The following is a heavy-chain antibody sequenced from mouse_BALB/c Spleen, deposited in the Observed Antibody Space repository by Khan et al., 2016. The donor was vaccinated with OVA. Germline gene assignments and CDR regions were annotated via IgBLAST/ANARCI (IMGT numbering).Heavy chain of an antibody. J-gene: IGHJ3*01. V-gene: IGHV5-6*01. CDR2: ASTGGSYT. D-gene: IGHD1-1*01. CDR3: TSFAYYYDSEGFAY. CDR1: GFTFSTYG. Sequence: EVQLVESGGDLVKPGGSLKLSCAASGFTFSTYGMSWVRQAQDKRLEWVATASTGGSYTDYPDSVKGGFNFNRDNAKNTLYLQMSGLRSEDTAMYYCTSFAYYYDSEGFAYWGQGTLVTVSA.